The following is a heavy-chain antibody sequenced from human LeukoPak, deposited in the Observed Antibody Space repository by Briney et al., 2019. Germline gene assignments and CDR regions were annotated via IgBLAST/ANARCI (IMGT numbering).Heavy chain of an antibody. J-gene: IGHJ6*03. D-gene: IGHD2-21*01. Sequence: GGSLRLSCAASGFSFSGFGMNWVRQAPGKGLEWISYIGSSGSAGGNIYYAVSVKGRFTVSRDNAKDSLFLQMNSLQDADTAVYCCARAPTSYFTYYMDVWGKGTTVAVSS. V-gene: IGHV3-48*02. CDR3: ARAPTSYFTYYMDV. CDR2: IGSSGSAGGNI. CDR1: GFSFSGFG.